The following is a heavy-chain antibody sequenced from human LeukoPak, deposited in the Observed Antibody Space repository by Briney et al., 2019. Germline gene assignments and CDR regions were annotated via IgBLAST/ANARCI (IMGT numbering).Heavy chain of an antibody. CDR2: INHSGST. D-gene: IGHD5-18*01. CDR3: ARGNSYGSVYFDY. J-gene: IGHJ4*02. V-gene: IGHV4-34*01. CDR1: GGSFSGYY. Sequence: SETLSLTCAVYGGSFSGYYWSWIRQPPGKGLEWIGEINHSGSTNYSPSLKSRVTISVDTSKNQFSLKLSSVTAADTAVYYCARGNSYGSVYFDYWGQGTLVTVSS.